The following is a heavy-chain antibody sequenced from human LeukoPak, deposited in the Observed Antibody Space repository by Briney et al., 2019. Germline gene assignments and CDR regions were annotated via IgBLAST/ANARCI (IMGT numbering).Heavy chain of an antibody. CDR3: ARVNSPLWFGEAYFDY. CDR1: GFTFSSYW. V-gene: IGHV3-7*01. D-gene: IGHD3-10*01. Sequence: PGGSLRLSCAASGFTFSSYWMSWVRQAPGKGLEWVANIKQDGSEKYYVDSVKGRFTISRDNAKNSLYLQMNSLRAEDTAVYYCARVNSPLWFGEAYFDYWGQGTLVTVSS. J-gene: IGHJ4*02. CDR2: IKQDGSEK.